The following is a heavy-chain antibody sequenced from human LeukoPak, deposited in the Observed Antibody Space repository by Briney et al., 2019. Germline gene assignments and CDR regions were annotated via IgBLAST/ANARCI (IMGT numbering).Heavy chain of an antibody. V-gene: IGHV4-61*08. Sequence: SETLSLTCTVSGGSISSGAYYWSWIRQPPGKGLEWIGYINYSGTTNYNPSLKSRVTISVDTSKNQFSLKMTSVTAADTAVYYCARGAGWWDLWSQGTLATVS. CDR3: ARGAGWWDL. J-gene: IGHJ4*02. CDR1: GGSISSGAYY. CDR2: INYSGTT. D-gene: IGHD1-26*01.